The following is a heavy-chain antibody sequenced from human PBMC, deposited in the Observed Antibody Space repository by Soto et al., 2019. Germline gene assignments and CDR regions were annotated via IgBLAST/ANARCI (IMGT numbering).Heavy chain of an antibody. D-gene: IGHD3-3*01. J-gene: IGHJ6*03. CDR1: GFTFSSYA. CDR2: ISGSGGST. V-gene: IGHV3-23*01. CDR3: AKTDFWSGYYTESPNYYYYYYMDV. Sequence: GGSLRLSCAASGFTFSSYAMSWVRQAPGKGLEWVSAISGSGGSTYYADSVKGRFTISRDNSKNTLYLQMNSLRAEDTAVYYCAKTDFWSGYYTESPNYYYYYYMDVWGKGITVTVSS.